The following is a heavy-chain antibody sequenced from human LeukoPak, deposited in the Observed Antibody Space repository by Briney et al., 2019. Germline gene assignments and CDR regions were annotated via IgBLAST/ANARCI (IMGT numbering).Heavy chain of an antibody. Sequence: SETLSLTCTVSGGSISGYSWSWIRQSAGKGLEWIGRIYTSGSTDYNPSFKSRVTMSIDTSKKQSSLNLTSVTAADTAVYYCARDNPAGPWGQGTLVTVSS. J-gene: IGHJ5*02. CDR2: IYTSGST. D-gene: IGHD1-14*01. CDR1: GGSISGYS. V-gene: IGHV4-4*07. CDR3: ARDNPAGP.